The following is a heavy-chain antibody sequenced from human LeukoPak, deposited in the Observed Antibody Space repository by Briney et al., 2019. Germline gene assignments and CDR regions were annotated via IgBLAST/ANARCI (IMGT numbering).Heavy chain of an antibody. CDR3: AKDPYYDLWSGISTGDYMDV. Sequence: GGSLRLSCAASGFTFSSYAMSWVRQAPGKGLEWVSAISGSGGSTYYADSVKGRFTISRDNSKNTLYLQMNSLRAEDTAVYYCAKDPYYDLWSGISTGDYMDVWGKGTTVTVSS. CDR1: GFTFSSYA. J-gene: IGHJ6*03. V-gene: IGHV3-23*01. CDR2: ISGSGGST. D-gene: IGHD3-3*01.